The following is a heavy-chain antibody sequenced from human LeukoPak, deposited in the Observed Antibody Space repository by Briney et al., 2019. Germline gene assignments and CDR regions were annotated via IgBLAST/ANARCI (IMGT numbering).Heavy chain of an antibody. CDR2: IKEDGSEK. D-gene: IGHD5-24*01. J-gene: IGHJ6*02. CDR1: GFTFSKYW. Sequence: GGSLRLSCAASGFTFSKYWMLWVRQAPRKGLEFVANIKEDGSEKHYVDSVKGRFTISRDNAKNSLYLQMNSLRAEDTALYYCATSRVPWGLDVWGQGTTVTVSS. CDR3: ATSRVPWGLDV. V-gene: IGHV3-7*01.